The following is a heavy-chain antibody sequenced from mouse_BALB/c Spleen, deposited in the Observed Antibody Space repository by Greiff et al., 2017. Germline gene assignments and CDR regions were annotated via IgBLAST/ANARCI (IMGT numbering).Heavy chain of an antibody. CDR2: ISDGGSYT. CDR3: ARSYYYGSSYLYWYFDV. D-gene: IGHD1-1*01. J-gene: IGHJ1*01. CDR1: GFTFSDYY. Sequence: EVKLMESGGGLVKPGGSLKLSCAASGFTFSDYYMYWVRQTPEKRLEWVATISDGGSYTYYPDSVKGRFTISRDNAKNNLYLQMSSLKSEDTAMYYCARSYYYGSSYLYWYFDVWGAGTTVTVSS. V-gene: IGHV5-4*02.